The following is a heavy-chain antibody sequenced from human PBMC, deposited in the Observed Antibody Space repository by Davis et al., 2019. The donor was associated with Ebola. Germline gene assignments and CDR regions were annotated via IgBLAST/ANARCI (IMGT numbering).Heavy chain of an antibody. CDR1: GGSISSGGYY. V-gene: IGHV4-31*03. Sequence: SETLSLTCTVSGGSISSGGYYWSWIRQHPGKGLEWIGYIYYSGSTYYNPSLKSRVTISVDTSKNQFSLKLSSVTAADTAVYYCASAPTIFGVLNGGYFDYWGQGTLVTVSS. CDR2: IYYSGST. CDR3: ASAPTIFGVLNGGYFDY. J-gene: IGHJ4*02. D-gene: IGHD3-3*01.